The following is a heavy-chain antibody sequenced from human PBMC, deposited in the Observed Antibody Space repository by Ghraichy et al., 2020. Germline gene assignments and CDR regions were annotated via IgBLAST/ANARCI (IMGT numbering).Heavy chain of an antibody. CDR3: ARDYEKPAAGHFDY. CDR1: GYTFTSYG. CDR2: ISAYNGNT. Sequence: ASVKVSCKASGYTFTSYGISWVRQAPGQGLEWMGWISAYNGNTNYAQKLQGRVTMTTDTSTSTAYMELRSLRSDDTAVYYCARDYEKPAAGHFDYWGQGTLVTVSS. D-gene: IGHD6-13*01. J-gene: IGHJ4*02. V-gene: IGHV1-18*01.